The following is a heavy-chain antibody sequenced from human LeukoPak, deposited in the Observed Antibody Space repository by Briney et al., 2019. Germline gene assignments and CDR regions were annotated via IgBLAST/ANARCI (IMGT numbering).Heavy chain of an antibody. CDR2: IYSDGST. Sequence: GGSLRLSCAASGFTVSSNYMSWVRQAPGKGLEWVSVIYSDGSTYHADSVKGRFTISRDNSKNTLYLQMNSLRAEDTAVYYCARGPYYYDSSGEAIFDYWGQGTLVTVSS. D-gene: IGHD3-22*01. CDR3: ARGPYYYDSSGEAIFDY. V-gene: IGHV3-66*01. CDR1: GFTVSSNY. J-gene: IGHJ4*02.